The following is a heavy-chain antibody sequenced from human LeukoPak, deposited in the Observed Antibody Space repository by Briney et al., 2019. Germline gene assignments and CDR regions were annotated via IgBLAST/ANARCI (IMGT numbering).Heavy chain of an antibody. D-gene: IGHD3-3*01. CDR3: ARRGIFGVVTKFDY. J-gene: IGHJ4*02. V-gene: IGHV4-4*02. Sequence: SGTLSLTCAVSGGSISSSNWWSWVRQPPGKGLEWIGEINHSGSTNYNPSLKSRVTISVDTSKNQFSLKLSSVTAADTAVYYCARRGIFGVVTKFDYWGQGTLVTVSS. CDR2: INHSGST. CDR1: GGSISSSNW.